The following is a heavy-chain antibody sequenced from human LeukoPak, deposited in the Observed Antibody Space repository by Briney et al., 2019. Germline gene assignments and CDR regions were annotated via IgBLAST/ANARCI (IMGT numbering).Heavy chain of an antibody. J-gene: IGHJ4*02. D-gene: IGHD6-13*01. CDR3: AKEGRSTTPGY. CDR1: GFTFSSSD. V-gene: IGHV3-21*01. Sequence: GGSLRLSCAASGFTFSSSDMDWVRQAPGKGLEWVASISSSSSLIYYTDSVKGRFTISKDNAKNSLYLQMNSLRAEDTAVYFCAKEGRSTTPGYWGQGTLVTVSS. CDR2: ISSSSSLI.